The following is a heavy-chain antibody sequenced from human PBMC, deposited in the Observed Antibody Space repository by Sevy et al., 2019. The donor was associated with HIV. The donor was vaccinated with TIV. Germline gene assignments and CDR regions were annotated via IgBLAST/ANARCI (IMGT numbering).Heavy chain of an antibody. D-gene: IGHD3-10*01. Sequence: ASVKVSCKASGYTFTGYYMHWVRQAPGQGLEWMGWINPNSGGTNYAQKFQGRVTMTRDTSISTAYMELSRLRSDDTAMYYCARVSGQRTIRGMDVWGQGTTVTVSS. J-gene: IGHJ6*02. CDR2: INPNSGGT. V-gene: IGHV1-2*02. CDR3: ARVSGQRTIRGMDV. CDR1: GYTFTGYY.